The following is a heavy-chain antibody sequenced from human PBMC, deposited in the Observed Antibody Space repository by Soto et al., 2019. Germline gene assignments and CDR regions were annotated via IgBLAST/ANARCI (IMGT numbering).Heavy chain of an antibody. Sequence: QVQLVESGGGVVQPGRSLRLSCAASGFTFSSYGMHWVRQAPGKGLEWVAVIWYDGSNKYYADSVKGRFTISRDNSKNTLYLQMNSLRAEDTAVYYCARDHSPLFDYXGXGXXXXVSS. D-gene: IGHD2-15*01. V-gene: IGHV3-33*01. CDR1: GFTFSSYG. CDR2: IWYDGSNK. CDR3: ARDHSPLFDY. J-gene: IGHJ4*01.